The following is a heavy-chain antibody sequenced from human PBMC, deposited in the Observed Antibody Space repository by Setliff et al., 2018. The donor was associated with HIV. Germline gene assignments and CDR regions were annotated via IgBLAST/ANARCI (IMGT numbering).Heavy chain of an antibody. Sequence: PSETLSLTCTVSGGSISSGGYYWSWIRQHPGKGLEWIGFIYYNGNTDYNPSLKSRVSISVDTSKNQFSLKVSSVTVADTAVYYCARDWAGIAFDWGQGTLVTVSS. J-gene: IGHJ4*02. V-gene: IGHV4-31*03. CDR1: GGSISSGGYY. D-gene: IGHD6-13*01. CDR3: ARDWAGIAFD. CDR2: IYYNGNT.